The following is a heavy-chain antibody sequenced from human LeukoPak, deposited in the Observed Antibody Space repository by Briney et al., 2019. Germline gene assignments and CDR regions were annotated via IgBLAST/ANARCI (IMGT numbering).Heavy chain of an antibody. Sequence: GGSLRLSCAASGFTFSSYWISWVRQAPGKGLEWVANIKEDGSEKYYVDSVKGRLTISRDNSKNTLYLQMNSLRAEDTALCYCTRDGWDYWGQGTLVTVSS. D-gene: IGHD2-2*03. CDR1: GFTFSSYW. CDR3: TRDGWDY. V-gene: IGHV3-7*03. J-gene: IGHJ4*02. CDR2: IKEDGSEK.